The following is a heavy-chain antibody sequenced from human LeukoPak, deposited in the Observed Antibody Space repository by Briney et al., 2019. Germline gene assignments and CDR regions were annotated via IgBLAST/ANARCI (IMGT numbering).Heavy chain of an antibody. Sequence: GGPLRLSCAASGFTFSDYYMSWIRQAPGKGLEWVSYISCSGSSIYYADSVKGRFTISRDNAKNSLYLQMNSLRAEDTAVYYCARVRDENWFDPWGQGTLVTVSS. CDR2: ISCSGSSI. V-gene: IGHV3-11*04. CDR1: GFTFSDYY. CDR3: ARVRDENWFDP. J-gene: IGHJ5*02.